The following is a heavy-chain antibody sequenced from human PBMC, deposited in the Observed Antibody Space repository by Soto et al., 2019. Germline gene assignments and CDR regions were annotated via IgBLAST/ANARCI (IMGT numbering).Heavy chain of an antibody. CDR3: ARGFGGNSGTYDR. CDR1: GVSITTTNL. J-gene: IGHJ5*02. CDR2: VFHNGNS. D-gene: IGHD2-21*02. V-gene: IGHV4-4*02. Sequence: SETLSLTCAVSGVSITTTNLWTCVRQPPGKGLEWIGEVFHNGNSNYNPSLKSRLTISLDRSKNQFSLKLTSVTAADTAVYYCARGFGGNSGTYDRWGHGTLVTVSS.